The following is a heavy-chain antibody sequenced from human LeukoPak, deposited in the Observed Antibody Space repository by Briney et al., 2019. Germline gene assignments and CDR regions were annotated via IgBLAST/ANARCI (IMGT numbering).Heavy chain of an antibody. V-gene: IGHV3-23*01. Sequence: GGSLRLSCAASGFTFSSYAMSWVRQAPGKGLEWVSAISGSGGSTYYADSVKGRFTISRDNSKNTLYLQMNSLRAEDTAVHYCAKTPRLRYYFDYWGQGTLVTVSS. D-gene: IGHD3-16*01. CDR3: AKTPRLRYYFDY. CDR2: ISGSGGST. CDR1: GFTFSSYA. J-gene: IGHJ4*02.